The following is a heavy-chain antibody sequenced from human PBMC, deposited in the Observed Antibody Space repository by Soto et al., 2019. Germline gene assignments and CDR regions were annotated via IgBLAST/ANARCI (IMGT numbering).Heavy chain of an antibody. V-gene: IGHV4-59*08. CDR1: GGSISSYY. CDR3: ARRYGPGFDY. CDR2: IYYSWST. J-gene: IGHJ4*02. Sequence: SETLSLTCTVSGGSISSYYWSWIRQPPGKGLEWIGYIYYSWSTNYNPSLKRRVTISVDTSKNQFSLKLCSVTAADTAVYYCARRYGPGFDYWGQGTLVTVSS. D-gene: IGHD4-17*01.